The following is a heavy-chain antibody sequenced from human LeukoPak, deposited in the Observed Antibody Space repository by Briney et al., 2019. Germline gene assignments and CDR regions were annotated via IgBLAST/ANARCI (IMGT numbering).Heavy chain of an antibody. CDR1: GGSISSSSYY. Sequence: SETLSLTCTVSGGSISSSSYYWGWIRQPPGKGLEWIGSIYYSGSTYYSPSLKSRVTISVDTSKNQFSLKLSSVTAADTAVYYCARVEAVLVFYFDYWGQGTLVTVSS. CDR3: ARVEAVLVFYFDY. D-gene: IGHD6-19*01. J-gene: IGHJ4*02. V-gene: IGHV4-39*07. CDR2: IYYSGST.